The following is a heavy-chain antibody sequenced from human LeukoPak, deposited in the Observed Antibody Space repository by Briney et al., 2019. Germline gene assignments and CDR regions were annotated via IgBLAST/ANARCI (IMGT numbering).Heavy chain of an antibody. CDR3: ATDPHYGDYDH. CDR1: GYTFTSYY. V-gene: IGHV1-46*01. CDR2: INPSGGST. D-gene: IGHD4-17*01. Sequence: ASVKVSCKASGYTFTSYYMHWVRQAPGQGLEWMGIINPSGGSTSYAQKFQGRVTMTRDTSTSTVYMELSSLTSEDTAVYYCATDPHYGDYDHWGQGTLLTVSS. J-gene: IGHJ1*01.